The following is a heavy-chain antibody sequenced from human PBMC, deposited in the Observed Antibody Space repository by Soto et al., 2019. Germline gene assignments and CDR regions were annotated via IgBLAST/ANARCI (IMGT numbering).Heavy chain of an antibody. CDR1: GNTFTGYY. Sequence: GASVKVSCKASGNTFTGYYIHWVRQAPGQGLEWMGWINPNNDGTTYGEKFQGRVTMTRDTSTSTAYMELSRLRSDDTALYYCARDLGGSRDSWGQGTLVTVSS. CDR3: ARDLGGSRDS. D-gene: IGHD1-26*01. CDR2: INPNNDGT. V-gene: IGHV1-2*02. J-gene: IGHJ4*02.